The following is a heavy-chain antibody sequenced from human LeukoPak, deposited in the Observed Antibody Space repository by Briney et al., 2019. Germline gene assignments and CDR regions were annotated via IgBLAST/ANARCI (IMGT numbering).Heavy chain of an antibody. CDR2: ISGSGGST. CDR1: GFTFSSYA. J-gene: IGHJ4*02. D-gene: IGHD3-22*01. V-gene: IGHV3-23*01. CDR3: AKDQYYYDSSGYYYYFDY. Sequence: PGGSLRLSRAASGFTFSSYAMSWVRQAPGKGLEWVLAISGSGGSTYYADSVKGRFTISRDNSKNTLYLQMNSLRAEDTAVYYCAKDQYYYDSSGYYYYFDYWGQGTLVTVSS.